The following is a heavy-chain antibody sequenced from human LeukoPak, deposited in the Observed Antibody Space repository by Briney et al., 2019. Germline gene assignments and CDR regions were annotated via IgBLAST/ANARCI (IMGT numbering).Heavy chain of an antibody. V-gene: IGHV1-18*01. Sequence: ASVKVSCKACGYTFTSYGISWVRQAPGQGLEWMGWISAYNGNTNYAQKLQGRVTMTTDTSTSTAYMELRSLRSDDTAVYYCARDPSGLVGAANPFFDYWGQGTLVTVSS. CDR1: GYTFTSYG. CDR2: ISAYNGNT. D-gene: IGHD1-26*01. CDR3: ARDPSGLVGAANPFFDY. J-gene: IGHJ4*02.